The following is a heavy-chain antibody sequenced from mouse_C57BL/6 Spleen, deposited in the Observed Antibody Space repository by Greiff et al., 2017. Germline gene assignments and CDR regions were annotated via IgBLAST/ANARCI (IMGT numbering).Heavy chain of an antibody. J-gene: IGHJ3*01. CDR3: ASSYGSSPAWFAY. D-gene: IGHD1-1*01. V-gene: IGHV5-17*01. CDR1: GFTFSDYG. Sequence: DVMLVESGGGLVKPGGSLKLSCAASGFTFSDYGMHWVRQAPEKGLEWVAYISSGSSTIYYADTVKGRFTISRDNAKNTLFLQMTSLRSEDTAMYYCASSYGSSPAWFAYWGQGTLVTVSA. CDR2: ISSGSSTI.